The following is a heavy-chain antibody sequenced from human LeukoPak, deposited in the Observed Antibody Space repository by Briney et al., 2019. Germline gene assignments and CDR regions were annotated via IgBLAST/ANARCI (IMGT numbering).Heavy chain of an antibody. V-gene: IGHV4-30-2*01. J-gene: IGHJ6*03. Sequence: SQTLSLTCTVSGGSISSGGYYWSWIQQPPGKGLEWIGYIYHSGSTYYNPSLKSRVTISVDRSKNQFSLKLSSVTAADTAVYYCARVKTSYSSSSEHYMDVWGKGTTVTVSS. CDR2: IYHSGST. CDR1: GGSISSGGYY. D-gene: IGHD6-6*01. CDR3: ARVKTSYSSSSEHYMDV.